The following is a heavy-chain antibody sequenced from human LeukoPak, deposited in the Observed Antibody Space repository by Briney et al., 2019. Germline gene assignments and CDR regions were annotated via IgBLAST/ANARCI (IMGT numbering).Heavy chain of an antibody. Sequence: TSETLSLTCAVYGGSFSGYYWSWIRQPPEKGLEWIGEINHSGSTNYNPSLKSRVTISVDTSKNQFSLKLSSVTAADTAVYYCARGTYDILTGYQNWFDPWGQGTLVTVSS. V-gene: IGHV4-34*01. CDR3: ARGTYDILTGYQNWFDP. CDR1: GGSFSGYY. J-gene: IGHJ5*02. CDR2: INHSGST. D-gene: IGHD3-9*01.